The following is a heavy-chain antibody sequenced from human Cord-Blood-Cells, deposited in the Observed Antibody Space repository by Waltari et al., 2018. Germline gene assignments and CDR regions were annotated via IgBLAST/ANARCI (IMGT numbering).Heavy chain of an antibody. CDR1: GNTLTELS. D-gene: IGHD3-3*01. J-gene: IGHJ6*03. Sequence: QVQLVQSGAEVKKPGASVKGSCKVSGNTLTELSMHWVRKAPGKGLEWMGGFDPEDGETIYAQKFQGRVTMTEDTSTDTAYMELSSLRSEDTAVYYCATMEWSHYYMDVWGKGTTVTVSS. V-gene: IGHV1-24*01. CDR3: ATMEWSHYYMDV. CDR2: FDPEDGET.